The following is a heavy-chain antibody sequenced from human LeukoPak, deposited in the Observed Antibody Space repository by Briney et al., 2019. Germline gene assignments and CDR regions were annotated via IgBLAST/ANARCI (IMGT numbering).Heavy chain of an antibody. Sequence: GGSLRLSCAASGFTFSTYSMNWVRQAQGKGLEWVSYISASSGTIYYADSVKGRFTISRDNARNSLYLQMNSLRAEDTAVYYCARRSEFGVLYYMDVWGKGTTVTVSS. CDR3: ARRSEFGVLYYMDV. CDR2: ISASSGTI. D-gene: IGHD3-16*01. J-gene: IGHJ6*03. V-gene: IGHV3-48*01. CDR1: GFTFSTYS.